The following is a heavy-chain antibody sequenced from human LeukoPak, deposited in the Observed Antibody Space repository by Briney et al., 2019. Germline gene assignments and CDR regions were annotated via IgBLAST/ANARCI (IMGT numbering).Heavy chain of an antibody. J-gene: IGHJ4*02. CDR1: GGSFSGYY. V-gene: IGHV4-34*01. Sequence: PSETLSLTCAVYGGSFSGYYWSWIRQPPGKGLEWIGEINHSGSTNYNPSLKSRVAISVDTSKNQFSLKLSSVTAADTAVYYCAFYSGYDRYFDYWGQGTLVTVSS. D-gene: IGHD5-12*01. CDR3: AFYSGYDRYFDY. CDR2: INHSGST.